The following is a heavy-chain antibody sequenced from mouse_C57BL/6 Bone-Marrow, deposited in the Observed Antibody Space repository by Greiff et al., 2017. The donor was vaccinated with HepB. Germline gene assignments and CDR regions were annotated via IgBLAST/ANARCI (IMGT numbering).Heavy chain of an antibody. J-gene: IGHJ4*01. V-gene: IGHV7-1*01. CDR3: ARDGGGSEDYYAMDY. CDR2: SRNKANDYTT. Sequence: EVMLVESGGGLVQSGRSLRLSCATSGFTFSDFYMEWVRQAPGKGLEWIAASRNKANDYTTEYSASVKGRFIVSRDTSQSILYLQMNALRAEDTAIYYCARDGGGSEDYYAMDYWGQGTSVTVSS. CDR1: GFTFSDFY.